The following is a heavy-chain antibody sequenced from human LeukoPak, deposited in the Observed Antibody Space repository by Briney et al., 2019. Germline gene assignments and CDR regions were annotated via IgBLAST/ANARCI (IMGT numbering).Heavy chain of an antibody. CDR1: GGSISSRNHY. CDR3: ARQVGATTLIDY. V-gene: IGHV4-39*01. Sequence: SETLSLTCKVSGGSISSRNHYWGWIRQPPGKGLEWIGSIYVIGTNYYNPSLKSRVTISVDTSKNQLSLNLSSVTAADTALYYCARQVGATTLIDYWGQGTLVTVSS. D-gene: IGHD1-26*01. CDR2: IYVIGTN. J-gene: IGHJ4*02.